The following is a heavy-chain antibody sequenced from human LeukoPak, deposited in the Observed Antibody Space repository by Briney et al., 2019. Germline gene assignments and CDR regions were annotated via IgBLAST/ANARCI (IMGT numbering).Heavy chain of an antibody. J-gene: IGHJ5*01. V-gene: IGHV4-34*01. CDR1: GASFSYDY. Sequence: SETLSLTCAVYGASFSYDYWSWIRQAPGKGLEWIGEINHSASITYNPSLKSRVTISAEKSKSQFSLRLTSVTAADTAVYYCAKGVWAPRFDSWGQGTLVTVSS. CDR3: AKGVWAPRFDS. D-gene: IGHD7-27*01. CDR2: INHSASI.